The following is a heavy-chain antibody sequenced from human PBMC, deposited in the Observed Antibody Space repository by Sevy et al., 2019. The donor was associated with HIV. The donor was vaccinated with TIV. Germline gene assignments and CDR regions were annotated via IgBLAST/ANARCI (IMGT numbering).Heavy chain of an antibody. Sequence: SETLSLTCTVSGGSISSGDYYWSWIRQPPGKGLEWIGYIYYSGSTYYNPSLKSRVTISVDTSKNQFSLKLSSVTAADTAVYYCARVNRPPCDSSGYYHPDIDYWGQGTLVTVSS. CDR2: IYYSGST. CDR3: ARVNRPPCDSSGYYHPDIDY. V-gene: IGHV4-30-4*01. D-gene: IGHD3-22*01. CDR1: GGSISSGDYY. J-gene: IGHJ4*02.